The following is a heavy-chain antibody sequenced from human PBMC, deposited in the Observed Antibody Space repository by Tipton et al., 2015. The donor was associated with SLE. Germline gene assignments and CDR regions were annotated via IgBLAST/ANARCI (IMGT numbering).Heavy chain of an antibody. D-gene: IGHD3-22*01. J-gene: IGHJ4*02. CDR1: GGSITSSSYY. V-gene: IGHV4-39*07. CDR3: ACDSNASSEYYYFRGPDF. Sequence: TLSLTCTVSGGSITSSSYYWGWIRQPPGKGLEWIGSFFYTGSTYYNASLKSRVTILVDTSKNQFSLKLSSVTAADTAVYYCACDSNASSEYYYFRGPDFRGQGTLVTVSS. CDR2: FFYTGST.